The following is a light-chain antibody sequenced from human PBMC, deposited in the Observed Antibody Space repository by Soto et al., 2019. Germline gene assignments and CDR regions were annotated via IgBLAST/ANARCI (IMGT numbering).Light chain of an antibody. CDR2: GNS. V-gene: IGLV1-40*01. CDR1: SSNIGAGYD. CDR3: QSYDSSLSGLV. Sequence: QSALTQPPSVSGAPGQRVTISCTGSSSNIGAGYDVHWYQQLPGTAPKLLIYGNSNRPSGVPDRISGSKSGTSASLAITGLQAEDEADYYCQSYDSSLSGLVFGGGTKVTVL. J-gene: IGLJ2*01.